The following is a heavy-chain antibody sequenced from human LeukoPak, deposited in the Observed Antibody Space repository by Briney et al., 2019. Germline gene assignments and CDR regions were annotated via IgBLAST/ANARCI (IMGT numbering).Heavy chain of an antibody. V-gene: IGHV3-23*01. D-gene: IGHD7-27*01. J-gene: IGHJ3*02. CDR3: ARKLTGDLDAFDI. Sequence: GGSLRLSCAASGFTFSSYAMSWVRQAPGKGLEWVSAISGSGGSTYYADSVKGRFTISRDNSKNTLYLQMNSLRAEDTAVYYCARKLTGDLDAFDIWGQGTMVTVSS. CDR1: GFTFSSYA. CDR2: ISGSGGST.